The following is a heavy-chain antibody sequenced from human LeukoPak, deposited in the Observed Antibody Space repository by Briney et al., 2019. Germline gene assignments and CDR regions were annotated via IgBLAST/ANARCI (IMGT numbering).Heavy chain of an antibody. D-gene: IGHD4-17*01. J-gene: IGHJ4*02. CDR2: ISWNSGSI. CDR1: GFTFDDYA. V-gene: IGHV3-9*01. CDR3: AKDSGTTVTSFDY. Sequence: GGSLRLSCAASGFTFDDYAMHWVRQAPGKGLEWVSGISWNSGSIGYADSVKGRFTISRDNAKNSLYLQMNSLRAEDTALYYCAKDSGTTVTSFDYWGQGTLVTVSS.